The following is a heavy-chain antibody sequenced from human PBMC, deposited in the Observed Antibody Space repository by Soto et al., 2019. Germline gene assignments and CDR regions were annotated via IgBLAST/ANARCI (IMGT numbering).Heavy chain of an antibody. CDR3: ARVATMIVQGLNWFDP. CDR1: GCTFSSYA. J-gene: IGHJ5*02. CDR2: IIPIFGTA. Sequence: SVKVSCKASGCTFSSYAISWVRQAPGQGLEWMGGIIPIFGTANYAQKFQGRVTITADESTSTAYMELSSLRSEDTAVYYCARVATMIVQGLNWFDPWGQGTLVTVSS. D-gene: IGHD3-22*01. V-gene: IGHV1-69*13.